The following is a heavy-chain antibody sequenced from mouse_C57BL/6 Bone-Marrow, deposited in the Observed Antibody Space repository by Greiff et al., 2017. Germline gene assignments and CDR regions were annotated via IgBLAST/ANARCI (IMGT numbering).Heavy chain of an antibody. V-gene: IGHV5-15*01. Sequence: EVQGVESGGGLVQPGGSLKLSCAASGFTFSDYGMAWVRQAPRKGPEWVAFISNLAYSIYYADTVTGRFTIPREDAKNTLYLEMSSRRSEDTAMYYCARHVYYRGWYFDVWGTGTTVTVSS. CDR1: GFTFSDYG. D-gene: IGHD2-14*01. CDR2: ISNLAYSI. CDR3: ARHVYYRGWYFDV. J-gene: IGHJ1*03.